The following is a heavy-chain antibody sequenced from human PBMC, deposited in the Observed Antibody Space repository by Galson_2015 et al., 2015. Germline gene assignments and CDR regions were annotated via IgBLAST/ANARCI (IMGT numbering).Heavy chain of an antibody. Sequence: SLRLSCAASGFTFSSYWMHWVRQAPGKGLVWVSRINSDGSSTSYVDSVKGRVTISRDNAKNTLYLQMNSLRVEDTAVYYCGRGRFTAGEIDYWGQGAMVIVSS. CDR3: GRGRFTAGEIDY. CDR1: GFTFSSYW. J-gene: IGHJ4*02. CDR2: INSDGSST. D-gene: IGHD6-19*01. V-gene: IGHV3-74*01.